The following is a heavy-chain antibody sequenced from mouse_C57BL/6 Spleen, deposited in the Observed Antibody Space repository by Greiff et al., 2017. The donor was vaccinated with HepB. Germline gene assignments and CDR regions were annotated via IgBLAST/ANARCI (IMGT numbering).Heavy chain of an antibody. V-gene: IGHV3-6*01. Sequence: DVKLVESGPGLVKPSQSLSLTCSVTGYSITSGYYWNWIRQFPGNKLEWMGYISYDGSNNYNPSLKNRISITRDTSKNQFFLKLNSVTTEDTATYYCARDTTVVHFDYWGQGTTLTVSS. CDR1: GYSITSGYY. CDR3: ARDTTVVHFDY. J-gene: IGHJ2*01. CDR2: ISYDGSN. D-gene: IGHD1-1*01.